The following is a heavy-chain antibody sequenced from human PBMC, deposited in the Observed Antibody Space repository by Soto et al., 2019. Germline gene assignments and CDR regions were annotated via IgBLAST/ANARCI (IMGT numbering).Heavy chain of an antibody. V-gene: IGHV1-69*01. CDR1: GGTFSSYA. D-gene: IGHD4-17*01. J-gene: IGHJ3*02. CDR2: IIPIFGTA. CDR3: ARSMSPDYGDDNNAFDI. Sequence: QVQLVQSGAEVKKPGSSVKVSCKASGGTFSSYAISWVRQAPGQGLEWMGGIIPIFGTANYAQKFQGRVTITADESTSTAYMELSSLRSEDTAVYYCARSMSPDYGDDNNAFDIWGQGTMVTVSS.